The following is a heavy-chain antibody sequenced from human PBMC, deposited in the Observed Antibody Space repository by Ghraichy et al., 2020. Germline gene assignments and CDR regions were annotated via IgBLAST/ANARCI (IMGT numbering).Heavy chain of an antibody. Sequence: GESLNISCAASGFTVSSNYMSWVRQAPGKGLEWVSVIYSGGSTYYADSVKGRFTISRDNSKNTLYLQMNSLRAEDTAVYYCARGGGYCSSTSCYTNYFDYWGQGTLVTVSS. CDR1: GFTVSSNY. CDR2: IYSGGST. V-gene: IGHV3-53*01. D-gene: IGHD2-2*02. J-gene: IGHJ4*02. CDR3: ARGGGYCSSTSCYTNYFDY.